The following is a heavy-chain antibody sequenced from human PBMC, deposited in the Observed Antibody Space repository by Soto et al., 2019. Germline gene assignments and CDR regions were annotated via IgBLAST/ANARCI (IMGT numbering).Heavy chain of an antibody. CDR3: ARDRPYCSSTSCYYDWFDP. CDR1: GYTFTSYG. J-gene: IGHJ5*02. CDR2: ISAYNGNT. D-gene: IGHD2-2*01. Sequence: QVQLVQSGAEVKKPGASVKVSCKASGYTFTSYGISWVRQAPGQGLEWMGWISAYNGNTNYAQKLQGRVTMTTETSTSTAYMELRSLRSDDTAVYYCARDRPYCSSTSCYYDWFDPWGQGTLVTVSS. V-gene: IGHV1-18*01.